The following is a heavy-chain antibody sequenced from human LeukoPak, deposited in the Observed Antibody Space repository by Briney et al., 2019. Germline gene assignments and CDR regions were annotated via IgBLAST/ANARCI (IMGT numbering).Heavy chain of an antibody. Sequence: PGGSLRLSCAASGFTFSSYAMSWVRQAPGKGLEWVSAISGSGGSTYYADSVKGRFTISRDNSKNTLYLQMNSLRAEDTAVYYCAKGKSGSSWYLLDYWGQGTLVTVSS. V-gene: IGHV3-23*01. CDR2: ISGSGGST. D-gene: IGHD6-13*01. CDR3: AKGKSGSSWYLLDY. CDR1: GFTFSSYA. J-gene: IGHJ4*02.